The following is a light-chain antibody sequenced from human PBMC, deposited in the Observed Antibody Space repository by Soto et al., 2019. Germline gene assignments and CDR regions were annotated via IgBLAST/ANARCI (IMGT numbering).Light chain of an antibody. J-gene: IGKJ4*01. CDR2: GAY. V-gene: IGKV3D-15*01. CDR1: QSVSSN. CDR3: QQYNNWPPLT. Sequence: IVMTQSPATLSVSPGERATLFCRASQSVSSNLAWYQQRPGQAPRLLIFGAYTRATGIPARFSGSGSGTEFTLTISSLQSEDSAVYFCQQYNNWPPLTFGGGTRWISN.